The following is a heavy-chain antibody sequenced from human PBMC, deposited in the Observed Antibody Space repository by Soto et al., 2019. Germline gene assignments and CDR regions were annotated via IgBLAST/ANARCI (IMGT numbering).Heavy chain of an antibody. J-gene: IGHJ5*02. CDR1: GSALTELS. CDR3: TRGNWFDP. CDR2: SDREDGET. Sequence: QVRLIQSGTEVKKPGASVKVSCSLSGSALTELSLHWVRQAPGKGLEWMGCSDREDGETFYAQKFEGRLTITDDTSTNTAYMELRSLGSEDTAGYYCTRGNWFDPWGQGTLVAVSS. V-gene: IGHV1-24*01.